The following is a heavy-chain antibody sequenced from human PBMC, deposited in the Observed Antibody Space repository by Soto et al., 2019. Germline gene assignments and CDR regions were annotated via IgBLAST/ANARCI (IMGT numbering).Heavy chain of an antibody. CDR3: ARDLTIVPATHPRLENYGMDV. V-gene: IGHV1-18*01. CDR1: GYSFTRYG. D-gene: IGHD2-2*01. Sequence: QVQLVQSAGEVKKPWASVKVSCKASGYSFTRYGISWVRRAPGQGLEWMGWISPYNGHTQFVERFQGRVTMTTDTSTKTAYMELRNLRSDDTAHYYCARDLTIVPATHPRLENYGMDVWGQGTTVIVSS. J-gene: IGHJ6*02. CDR2: ISPYNGHT.